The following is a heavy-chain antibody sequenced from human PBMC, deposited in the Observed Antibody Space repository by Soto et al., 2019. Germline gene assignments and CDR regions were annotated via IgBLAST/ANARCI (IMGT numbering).Heavy chain of an antibody. V-gene: IGHV3-33*01. CDR2: IWYDGSNK. Sequence: PGGSVRLSCAASGFTFSSYGMHWVRQAPGKGLEWVAVIWYDGSNKYYADSVKGRFTISRDNSKNTLYLQMNSLRAEDTAVYYCARSNNHNNYYDSSGYYLALDYWGQGTLVTVSS. D-gene: IGHD3-22*01. CDR3: ARSNNHNNYYDSSGYYLALDY. CDR1: GFTFSSYG. J-gene: IGHJ4*02.